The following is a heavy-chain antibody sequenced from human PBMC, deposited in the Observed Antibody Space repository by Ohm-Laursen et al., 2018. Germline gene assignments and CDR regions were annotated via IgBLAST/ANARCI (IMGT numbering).Heavy chain of an antibody. V-gene: IGHV3-23*01. CDR3: AKPKSSGSSFDY. Sequence: SLRLSCAASGFTFSSYAMSWVRQAPGKGLEWVSAISGSGGSTYNADSAKGRFTISRDNSKNTLYLQMNSLRAEDTAVYYCAKPKSSGSSFDYWGQGTLVTVSS. CDR2: ISGSGGST. CDR1: GFTFSSYA. J-gene: IGHJ4*02. D-gene: IGHD6-19*01.